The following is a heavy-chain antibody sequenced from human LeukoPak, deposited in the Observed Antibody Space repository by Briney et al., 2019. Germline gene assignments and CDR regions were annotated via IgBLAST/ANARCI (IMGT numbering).Heavy chain of an antibody. D-gene: IGHD6-13*01. V-gene: IGHV1-69*04. Sequence: SVKVSCKASGGTFSSNAISWERQAPGQGLEWMGRIIPILGIANYTQKFQGRVTITADKSTSTAYMELSSLRSEDTAVYYCARGAAAGPINWFDPWGQGTLVTVSS. CDR2: IIPILGIA. CDR1: GGTFSSNA. J-gene: IGHJ5*02. CDR3: ARGAAAGPINWFDP.